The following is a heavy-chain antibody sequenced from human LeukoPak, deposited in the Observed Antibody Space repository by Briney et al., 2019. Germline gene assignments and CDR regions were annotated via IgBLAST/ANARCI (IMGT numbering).Heavy chain of an antibody. V-gene: IGHV4-31*03. CDR3: ARHGSGYSPFGV. Sequence: PSQTLSLTCTVSGGSISDAAYYWSWIRQHPGEGLKWIGYIYYSGSTPYNPSLKSRVTISVDTSKNQFSLKLSSVTAADTAVYYCARHGSGYSPFGVWGQGTLVTVSS. CDR1: GGSISDAAYY. CDR2: IYYSGST. J-gene: IGHJ4*02. D-gene: IGHD3-22*01.